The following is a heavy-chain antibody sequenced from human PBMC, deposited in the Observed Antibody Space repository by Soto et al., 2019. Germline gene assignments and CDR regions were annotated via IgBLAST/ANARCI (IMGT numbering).Heavy chain of an antibody. CDR2: MYNSGST. Sequence: SETLSLTCTVSSDSISSSSYYWTWIRQPPGKGLEWIGFMYNSGSTHYNPSLKSRVTISLDTSKNQFSLNLRSVTAADTAVYYCASMGYHYGSGSYPLDYWGQGTLVTVSS. V-gene: IGHV4-61*05. J-gene: IGHJ4*02. D-gene: IGHD3-10*01. CDR3: ASMGYHYGSGSYPLDY. CDR1: SDSISSSSYY.